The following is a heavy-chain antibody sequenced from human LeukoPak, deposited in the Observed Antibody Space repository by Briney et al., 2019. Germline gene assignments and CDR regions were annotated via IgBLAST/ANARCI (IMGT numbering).Heavy chain of an antibody. V-gene: IGHV3-23*01. Sequence: GGSLRLSCAASGFTFSSYAMSWVRQAPGKGLEWVSCISGSGGTTYYADSVKGRFAISRDNSKNTLHLQMSSLRAEDTALYYCARQLGSIGGSFEYWGQETLVTVSS. CDR2: ISGSGGTT. D-gene: IGHD1-26*01. CDR1: GFTFSSYA. J-gene: IGHJ4*02. CDR3: ARQLGSIGGSFEY.